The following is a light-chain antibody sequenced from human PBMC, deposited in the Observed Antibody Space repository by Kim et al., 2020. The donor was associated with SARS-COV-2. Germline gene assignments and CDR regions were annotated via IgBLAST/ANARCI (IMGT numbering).Light chain of an antibody. Sequence: SSELTQDPAVSVALGQTVRITCQGDSLRKYYASWYQQKPGQAPVLLISGKNNRPSGIPDRFSGSSSGNTASLTIAGAQAEDEADYYCNSRDTSNFVIFGGGTLLTVL. J-gene: IGLJ2*01. CDR2: GKN. CDR3: NSRDTSNFVI. CDR1: SLRKYY. V-gene: IGLV3-19*01.